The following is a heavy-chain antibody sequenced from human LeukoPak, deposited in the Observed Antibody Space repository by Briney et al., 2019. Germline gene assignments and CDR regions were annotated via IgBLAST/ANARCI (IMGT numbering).Heavy chain of an antibody. CDR2: ISYDGSNE. CDR1: GFTFSSYA. J-gene: IGHJ4*02. D-gene: IGHD6-6*01. V-gene: IGHV3-30*04. Sequence: PGGSLRLSCAASGFTFSSYAMHWVRQAPGKGLEWVAVISYDGSNEYYADSVKGRFTISRDNSKNTLYLQMNSLRAEDTAVYYCAKSLYSSSFSFDYWGQGTLVTVSS. CDR3: AKSLYSSSFSFDY.